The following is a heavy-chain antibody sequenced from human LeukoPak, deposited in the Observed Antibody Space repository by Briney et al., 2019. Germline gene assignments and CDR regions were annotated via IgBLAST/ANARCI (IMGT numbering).Heavy chain of an antibody. Sequence: SETLSLTCTVSGGSISSSYYYWGWLRQPPGKGLEWIGSVYYRGNTYYNPSLKSRVTISVDTSKNQFSLKLSSVTAADTAVYYCARGQWLPHFDYWGQGTLVTVSS. D-gene: IGHD6-19*01. CDR1: GGSISSSYYY. CDR3: ARGQWLPHFDY. V-gene: IGHV4-39*07. CDR2: VYYRGNT. J-gene: IGHJ4*02.